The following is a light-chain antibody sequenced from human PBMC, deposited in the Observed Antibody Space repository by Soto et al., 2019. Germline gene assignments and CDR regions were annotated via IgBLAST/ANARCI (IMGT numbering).Light chain of an antibody. Sequence: AIRMTQSPSSFSASTGDRVTITCRASQGISSYLAWYQQKPGKTPKLLIYAAATLQRGAPSRFSASGSGTDVTLTISRLQSEYFATYYCQQYLSYPYTFGQGTKLDI. CDR1: QGISSY. CDR2: AAA. V-gene: IGKV1-8*01. J-gene: IGKJ2*01. CDR3: QQYLSYPYT.